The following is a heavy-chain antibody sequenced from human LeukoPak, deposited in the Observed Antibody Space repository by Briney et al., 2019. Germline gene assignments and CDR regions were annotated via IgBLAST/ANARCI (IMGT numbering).Heavy chain of an antibody. J-gene: IGHJ4*02. V-gene: IGHV4-59*01. Sequence: PSETLSFTCTVSGGSISSYYWSWIRQPPGKGLEWIGYIYYSGSTNYNPSLKSRVTISVDMSKNQFSLKLSSVTAADTAVYYCARDPGRVADDDYWGQGTLVTVSS. CDR1: GGSISSYY. D-gene: IGHD3-10*01. CDR2: IYYSGST. CDR3: ARDPGRVADDDY.